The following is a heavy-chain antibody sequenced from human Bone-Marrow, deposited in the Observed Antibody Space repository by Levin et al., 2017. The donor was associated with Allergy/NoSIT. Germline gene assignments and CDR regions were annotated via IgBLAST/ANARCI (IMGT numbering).Heavy chain of an antibody. CDR2: MGARGSV. D-gene: IGHD1-14*01. CDR1: SEMFRNYE. J-gene: IGHJ4*02. CDR3: ADLYCSSGTCFFDY. Sequence: PGGSLRLSCLGSSEMFRNYEMTWVRLRPGKGLEWISYMGARGSVSYADSVKGRFTVSRDYDKNTLYLHMNRLRVDDTALYYCADLYCSSGTCFFDYWGRGTQVTVSS. V-gene: IGHV3-48*03.